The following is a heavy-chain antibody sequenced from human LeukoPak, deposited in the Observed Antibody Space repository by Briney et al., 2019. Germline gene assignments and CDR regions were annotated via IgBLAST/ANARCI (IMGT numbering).Heavy chain of an antibody. J-gene: IGHJ4*02. Sequence: SGTLSLTCTVSGGSISSSSYYGGGIRQPPGKGLEGIGSIYYSGSTYYNPSLKSRVTISGDTSKNQFSLKLSSVTAADTAVYYCARGTTVTPLAADYWGQGTLVTVSS. V-gene: IGHV4-39*07. CDR1: GGSISSSSYY. D-gene: IGHD4-17*01. CDR2: IYYSGST. CDR3: ARGTTVTPLAADY.